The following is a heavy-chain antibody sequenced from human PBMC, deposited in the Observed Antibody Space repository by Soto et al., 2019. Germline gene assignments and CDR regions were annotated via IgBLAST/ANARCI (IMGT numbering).Heavy chain of an antibody. CDR2: INSGGGSA. V-gene: IGHV1-46*01. Sequence: ASVKVSCKASGYTFTNYYMHWVRQAPGQGLEWMGIINSGGGSATYAQKFLGRVTLTRDTSTSTVYMDLNSLRAEDTAVYYCARHGYNYGGGYFDYWGQGTLVTVSS. CDR3: ARHGYNYGGGYFDY. D-gene: IGHD5-18*01. CDR1: GYTFTNYY. J-gene: IGHJ4*02.